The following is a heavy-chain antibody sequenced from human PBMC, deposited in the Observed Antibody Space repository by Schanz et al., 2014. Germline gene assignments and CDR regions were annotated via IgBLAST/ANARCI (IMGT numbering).Heavy chain of an antibody. CDR1: GGSIISSTW. Sequence: QVLLQESGPGVVKPSGTLSLTCAVSGGSIISSTWWGWVRQPPGKGLEWIGEIYHNGDTSFNPSLKSRATMSVDKSKREFSLRLTSLPAADTALYYCVRGVGAWEQRIFDYWGKGTLVTVSS. V-gene: IGHV4-4*02. J-gene: IGHJ4*02. CDR3: VRGVGAWEQRIFDY. D-gene: IGHD1-26*01. CDR2: IYHNGDT.